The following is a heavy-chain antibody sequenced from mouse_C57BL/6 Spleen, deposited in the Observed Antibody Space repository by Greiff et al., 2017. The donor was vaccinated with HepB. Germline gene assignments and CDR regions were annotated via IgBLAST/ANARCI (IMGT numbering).Heavy chain of an antibody. V-gene: IGHV3-6*01. CDR1: GYSITSGYY. CDR2: ISYDGSN. D-gene: IGHD2-1*01. Sequence: EVKVEESGPGLVKPSQSLSLTCSVTGYSITSGYYWNWIRQFPGNKLEWMGYISYDGSNNYNPSLKNRISITRDTSKNQFFLKLNSVTTEDTATYYCAREGIYYGNSWFAYWGQGTLVTVSA. J-gene: IGHJ3*01. CDR3: AREGIYYGNSWFAY.